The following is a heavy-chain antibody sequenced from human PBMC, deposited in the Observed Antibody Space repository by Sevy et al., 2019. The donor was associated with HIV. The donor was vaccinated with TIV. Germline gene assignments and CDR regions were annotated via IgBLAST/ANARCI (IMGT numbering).Heavy chain of an antibody. D-gene: IGHD3-22*01. CDR3: ARDRENDRSGYYN. V-gene: IGHV3-33*01. Sequence: GGSLRLSCAASGFTFSSYGMHWVRQAPGKGLEWVAVIWYDGSNKYYADSVKGRFTISRDNSKNTLYLQMNSLRAEDTAVYYCARDRENDRSGYYNWGQGTLVTVSS. J-gene: IGHJ4*02. CDR2: IWYDGSNK. CDR1: GFTFSSYG.